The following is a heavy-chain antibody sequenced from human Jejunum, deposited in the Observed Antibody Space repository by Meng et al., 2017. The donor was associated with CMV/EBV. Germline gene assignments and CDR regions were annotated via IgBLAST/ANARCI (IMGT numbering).Heavy chain of an antibody. CDR1: SSYT. J-gene: IGHJ4*02. Sequence: SSYTMNWVRQATGKGLEWVSSISTTSTYIYYADSVKGRFTVSRDNAKNSLSLQMNSLRADDTAVYYCARITWGGYSGSYRGNCDYWGQGTLVTVSS. CDR3: ARITWGGYSGSYRGNCDY. D-gene: IGHD1-26*01. V-gene: IGHV3-21*01. CDR2: ISTTSTYI.